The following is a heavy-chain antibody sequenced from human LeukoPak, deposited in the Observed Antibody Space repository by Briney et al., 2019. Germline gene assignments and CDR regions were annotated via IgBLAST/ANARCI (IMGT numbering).Heavy chain of an antibody. Sequence: GASVKVSCKTSGYTFTGYYMNWVRQAPGQGLEWMGRISPNSGGTQYARKFQGRVTMTRDTSTSTAYMELSGLRYDDTAIYYCAREFCSGGGCYYYGMDVWGQGTTVTVS. CDR1: GYTFTGYY. V-gene: IGHV1-2*06. J-gene: IGHJ6*02. D-gene: IGHD2-15*01. CDR3: AREFCSGGGCYYYGMDV. CDR2: ISPNSGGT.